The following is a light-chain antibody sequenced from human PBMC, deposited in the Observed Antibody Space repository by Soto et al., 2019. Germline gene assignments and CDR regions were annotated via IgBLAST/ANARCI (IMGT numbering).Light chain of an antibody. CDR2: DAS. CDR1: QSVSRY. J-gene: IGKJ4*01. CDR3: QQRSNWLT. V-gene: IGKV3-11*01. Sequence: EIVLTQSPATLSLSPGERATLSCRASQSVSRYLAWYQQKPGQTPRLLIYDASNRATGIPARFSGSGSGTDCTLTISSLEPEDFAVYYCQQRSNWLTFGGGTKVEIK.